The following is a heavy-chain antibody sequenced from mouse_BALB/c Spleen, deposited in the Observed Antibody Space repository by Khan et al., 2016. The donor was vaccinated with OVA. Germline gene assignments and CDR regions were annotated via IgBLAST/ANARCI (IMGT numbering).Heavy chain of an antibody. J-gene: IGHJ2*01. V-gene: IGHV1-62-2*01. D-gene: IGHD2-1*01. CDR1: GYMFTEYI. Sequence: QVQLKQSGAELVKPGASVKLSCKASGYMFTEYIIHWVKQRSGQGLEWIGWFYPGTGSIKNNEKFKDKATLTAVQSSSTVYMELSRLTSEDSAVYFCARHGRYGNLFDYWGQGTTLTVSS. CDR2: FYPGTGSI. CDR3: ARHGRYGNLFDY.